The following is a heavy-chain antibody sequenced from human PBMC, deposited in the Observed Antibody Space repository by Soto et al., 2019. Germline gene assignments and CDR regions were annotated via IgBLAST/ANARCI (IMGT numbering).Heavy chain of an antibody. D-gene: IGHD3-22*01. CDR3: ARAGLDYYDSSGYYASYYFDY. J-gene: IGHJ4*02. CDR1: GFTFSSYG. Sequence: QVQLVESGGGVVQPGRSLRLSCAASGFTFSSYGMHWVRQAPGKGLEWVAVIWYDGSNKYYADSVKGRFTISRDNSKNELYLQMNSLRAEDTAVYYCARAGLDYYDSSGYYASYYFDYWGQGTLVTVSS. CDR2: IWYDGSNK. V-gene: IGHV3-33*01.